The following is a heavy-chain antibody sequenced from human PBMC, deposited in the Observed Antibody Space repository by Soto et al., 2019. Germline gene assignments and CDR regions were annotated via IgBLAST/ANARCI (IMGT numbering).Heavy chain of an antibody. CDR2: IFYSGST. D-gene: IGHD6-19*01. J-gene: IGHJ6*03. Sequence: SETLSLTCNVSGDSISTSRSYWAWIRQPPGKGLEWLANIFYSGSTNYNPSLESRVTISVDTSKNQLSLKLSSVTAADTAVYYCARGFYPAGYYYYYYMDVSGKGTTVTVSS. CDR3: ARGFYPAGYYYYYYMDV. CDR1: GDSISTSRSY. V-gene: IGHV4-39*07.